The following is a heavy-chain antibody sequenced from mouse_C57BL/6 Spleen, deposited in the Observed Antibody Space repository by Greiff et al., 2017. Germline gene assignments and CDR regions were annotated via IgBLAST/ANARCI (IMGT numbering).Heavy chain of an antibody. Sequence: EVQLVESGGGLVQPGGSMKLSCVASGFTFSNYWMNWVRQSPEKGLEWVAQIRLKSDNYATHYAESVKGRFTISRDDYKSSVYLQMNNLRAEDTGIYYCTEGGYYYGSSYWYFDVWGTGTTVTVSS. CDR1: GFTFSNYW. J-gene: IGHJ1*03. D-gene: IGHD1-1*01. V-gene: IGHV6-3*01. CDR3: TEGGYYYGSSYWYFDV. CDR2: IRLKSDNYAT.